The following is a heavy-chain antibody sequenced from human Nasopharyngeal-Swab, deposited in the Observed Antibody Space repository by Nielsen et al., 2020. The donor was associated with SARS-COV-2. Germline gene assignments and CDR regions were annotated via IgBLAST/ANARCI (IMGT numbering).Heavy chain of an antibody. CDR1: EFTFNSYA. D-gene: IGHD6-13*01. J-gene: IGHJ4*02. Sequence: GESLKISCAASEFTFNSYALHWVRQAPGTGLEWVAVISYDGSNKYYADSVKGRFTISRDNSKNTLYLQMNSLRVEDTAVYYCAKGGSSWYWFDYWGQGTLVTVSS. CDR2: ISYDGSNK. V-gene: IGHV3-30-3*01. CDR3: AKGGSSWYWFDY.